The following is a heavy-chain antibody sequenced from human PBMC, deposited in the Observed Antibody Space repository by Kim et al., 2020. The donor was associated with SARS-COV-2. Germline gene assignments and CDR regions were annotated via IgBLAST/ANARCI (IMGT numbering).Heavy chain of an antibody. D-gene: IGHD1-7*01. CDR1: GGSFSGYY. V-gene: IGHV4-34*01. CDR2: INHSGST. CDR3: ARGELPGPYNWFDP. J-gene: IGHJ5*02. Sequence: SETLSLTCAVYGGSFSGYYWSWIRQPPGKGLEWIGEINHSGSTNYNPSLKSRVTISVDTSKNQFSLKLSSVTAADTAVYYCARGELPGPYNWFDPWGQGTLVTVSS.